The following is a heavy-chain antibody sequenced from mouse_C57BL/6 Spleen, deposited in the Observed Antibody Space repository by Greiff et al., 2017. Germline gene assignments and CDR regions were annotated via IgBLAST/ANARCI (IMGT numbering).Heavy chain of an antibody. CDR2: INPNNGGT. CDR3: AREASANWDYFDY. CDR1: GYTFTDYN. V-gene: IGHV1-22*01. D-gene: IGHD4-1*01. Sequence: VQLQQSGPELVKPGASVKMSCKASGYTFTDYNMHWVKQSHGKSLEWIGYINPNNGGTSYNQKFKGKATLTVNKSSSTAYMELRSLTSEDSAVYYCAREASANWDYFDYWGQGTTLTVSS. J-gene: IGHJ2*01.